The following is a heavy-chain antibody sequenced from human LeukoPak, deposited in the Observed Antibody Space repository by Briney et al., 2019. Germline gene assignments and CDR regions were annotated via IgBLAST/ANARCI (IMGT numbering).Heavy chain of an antibody. CDR1: GFTFRSYA. Sequence: GGALRLPRAAPGFTFRSYAMPLVRPAPGKGLEWVAVISYDGSNKYYADSVKGRFTISRDNSKNTLYLQMNSLRAEDTAVYYCASSASVIVVVSPLRYWGQGTLVTVSS. D-gene: IGHD3-22*01. J-gene: IGHJ4*02. V-gene: IGHV3-30*01. CDR2: ISYDGSNK. CDR3: ASSASVIVVVSPLRY.